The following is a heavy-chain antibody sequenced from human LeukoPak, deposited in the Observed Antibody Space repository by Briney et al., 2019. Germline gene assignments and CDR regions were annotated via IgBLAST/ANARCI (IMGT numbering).Heavy chain of an antibody. CDR2: LSGSGGST. V-gene: IGHV3-23*01. D-gene: IGHD5-24*01. J-gene: IGHJ4*02. CDR1: GFTFSSYA. Sequence: GGSLRLSCAASGFTFSSYAMTWVRPAPGKGLEWVSALSGSGGSTYYADSVKGRFTISRDNSQNTLYLQMNSLRAADTAVYYCAKDWAGSDKRYYFDYWGQGPLVTVSS. CDR3: AKDWAGSDKRYYFDY.